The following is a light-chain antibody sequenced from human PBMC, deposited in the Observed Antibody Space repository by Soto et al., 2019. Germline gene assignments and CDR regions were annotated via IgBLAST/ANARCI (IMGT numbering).Light chain of an antibody. CDR1: QGISSY. J-gene: IGKJ2*01. CDR3: QQLHSSPSS. V-gene: IGKV1-9*01. Sequence: DIQLTQSPSFLSASVGDRVTITCRATQGISSYLAWYQQKPGKAPKLLISAASTLQSGVPSRFSGSGSGTEFTLTISSLQPEDFATDYCQQLHSSPSSFGQGTKLEIK. CDR2: AAS.